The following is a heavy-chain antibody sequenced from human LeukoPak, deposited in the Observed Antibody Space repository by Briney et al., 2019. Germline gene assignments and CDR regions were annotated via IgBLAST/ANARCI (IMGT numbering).Heavy chain of an antibody. D-gene: IGHD6-19*01. V-gene: IGHV1-2*02. J-gene: IGHJ4*02. CDR1: GYTFTGYY. CDR2: INPNSGGT. Sequence: GASVKVSCKASGYTFTGYYMHWVRQAPGQELEWMGWINPNSGGTNYAQKFQGRVTMTRDTSISTAYMELSRLRYDDTAVYYCARVLEQWLVIFDYWGQGTLVTVSS. CDR3: ARVLEQWLVIFDY.